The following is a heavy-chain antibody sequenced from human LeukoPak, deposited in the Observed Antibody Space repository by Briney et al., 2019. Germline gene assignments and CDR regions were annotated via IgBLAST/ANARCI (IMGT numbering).Heavy chain of an antibody. J-gene: IGHJ6*03. CDR2: INPNSGGT. Sequence: GASVKVSCKGSGYTFTGYYLHWVRPAPGQGLEWMGWINPNSGGTNYAQKIQGWVTMTRDTSISTAYMELRSLRSDDTAVYYCARGDYMDVWGKGTTVTVSS. V-gene: IGHV1-2*04. CDR3: ARGDYMDV. CDR1: GYTFTGYY.